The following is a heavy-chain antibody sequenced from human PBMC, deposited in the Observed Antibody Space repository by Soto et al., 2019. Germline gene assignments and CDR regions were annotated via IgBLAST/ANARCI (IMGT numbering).Heavy chain of an antibody. V-gene: IGHV3-23*01. CDR2: VTVAGDVT. CDR1: GFNFNNYA. Sequence: EVHLLESGGGLVQPGGSQRLSCAASGFNFNNYAFNWVRQAPGRGLEWVSTVTVAGDVTYDADSVRGRFTISRDNSRSTLFLQMNSLRAEDTAVYYCGRSGCYYPACYPYYYYVDVWGKGTTVTVSS. CDR3: GRSGCYYPACYPYYYYVDV. D-gene: IGHD3-9*01. J-gene: IGHJ6*03.